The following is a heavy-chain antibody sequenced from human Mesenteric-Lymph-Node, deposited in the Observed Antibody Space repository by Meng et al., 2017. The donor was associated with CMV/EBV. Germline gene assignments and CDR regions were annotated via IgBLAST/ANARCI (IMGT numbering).Heavy chain of an antibody. CDR3: ARHVFYCTNGVCPYFDY. Sequence: KVSCKGSGYNFTNYWIAWVRQVPGKGLEWMGIIYPGDSDTRYSPSFQGQVTISADKSISTAYLQWSSLKASDTAMYYCARHVFYCTNGVCPYFDYWGQGTLVTVSS. CDR1: GYNFTNYW. V-gene: IGHV5-51*01. J-gene: IGHJ4*02. D-gene: IGHD2-8*01. CDR2: IYPGDSDT.